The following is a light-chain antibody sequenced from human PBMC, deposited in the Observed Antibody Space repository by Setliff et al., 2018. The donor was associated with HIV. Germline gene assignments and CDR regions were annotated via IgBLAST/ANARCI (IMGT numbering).Light chain of an antibody. V-gene: IGLV1-47*01. CDR1: SSNIETHY. Sequence: VLTQPPSASGAPGQTVTISCSGSSSNIETHYVYWYQQFPGTAPKLLIYRNDQRPSGVPARFSGSKSGTSAALTISDLRPEDEAEYFCAAWNDRPTGIYVFGTGTKVTVL. J-gene: IGLJ1*01. CDR2: RND. CDR3: AAWNDRPTGIYV.